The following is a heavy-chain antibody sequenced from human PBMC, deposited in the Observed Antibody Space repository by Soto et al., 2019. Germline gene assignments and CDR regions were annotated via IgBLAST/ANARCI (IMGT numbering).Heavy chain of an antibody. CDR1: GFTFSSYW. Sequence: PGGTLRLSCAASGFTFSSYWMHWVRQAPGKGLVWVSRINSDGSSTSYADSVKGRFTISRDNAKNTLYLQMNSLRAEDTAVYYCARAPLPEYASDAFDIWGQGTMVTVSS. V-gene: IGHV3-74*01. J-gene: IGHJ3*02. D-gene: IGHD2-2*01. CDR3: ARAPLPEYASDAFDI. CDR2: INSDGSST.